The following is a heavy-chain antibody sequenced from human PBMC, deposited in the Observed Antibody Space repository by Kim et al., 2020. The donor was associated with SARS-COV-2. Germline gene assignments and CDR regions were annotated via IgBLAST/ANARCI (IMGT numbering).Heavy chain of an antibody. J-gene: IGHJ4*02. CDR3: ATQPEDIVVVVAPSSV. Sequence: GGSLRLSCAASGFTFSSYSMNWVRQAPGKGLEWVSSISSSSSYIYYADSVKGRFTISRDNAKNSLYLQMNSLRAEDTAVYYCATQPEDIVVVVAPSSVWGQGTLVTVSS. D-gene: IGHD2-15*01. V-gene: IGHV3-21*01. CDR2: ISSSSSYI. CDR1: GFTFSSYS.